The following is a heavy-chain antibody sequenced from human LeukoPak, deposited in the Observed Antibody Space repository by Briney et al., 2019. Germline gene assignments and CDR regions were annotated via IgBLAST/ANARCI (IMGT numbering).Heavy chain of an antibody. CDR1: GFTFKIYA. D-gene: IGHD6-19*01. Sequence: GGSLRLSCVASGFTFKIYAMTWVRQAPGKGLEWVSGFSGGVGSTYYADSVKGRFTISRDNSKSTLYLLMNSLRAEDTAVYYCAKVGSSGWSYFDYWGQGTLVTVSS. J-gene: IGHJ4*02. CDR2: FSGGVGST. V-gene: IGHV3-23*01. CDR3: AKVGSSGWSYFDY.